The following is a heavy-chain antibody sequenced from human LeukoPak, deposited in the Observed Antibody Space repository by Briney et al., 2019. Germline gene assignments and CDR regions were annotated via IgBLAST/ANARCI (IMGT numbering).Heavy chain of an antibody. V-gene: IGHV3-66*02. J-gene: IGHJ4*02. Sequence: GGSLRLSCAASGFTFSSYWMSWVRQAPGKGLEWVSVIYSGGATYYADSVKGRFTISRDNSKNTLYLQMNSLGAEDTAVYYCARELHLGQGTLVTVSS. CDR2: IYSGGAT. CDR3: ARELH. D-gene: IGHD1-26*01. CDR1: GFTFSSYW.